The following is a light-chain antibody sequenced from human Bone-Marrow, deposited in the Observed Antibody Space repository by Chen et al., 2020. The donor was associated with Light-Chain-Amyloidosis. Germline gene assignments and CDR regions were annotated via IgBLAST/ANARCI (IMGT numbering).Light chain of an antibody. J-gene: IGLJ2*01. Sequence: SYVLTQAPSVSAAPGQTATIFCGGNDIGSKSLHWYQQRPGQAPVLIVYDDTDRPSGIPARCSGSNCGSTANLNSGGVKGGDEGDYYCHVCDDKSDHQVFGGGIKLTVL. V-gene: IGLV3-21*02. CDR2: DDT. CDR1: DIGSKS. CDR3: HVCDDKSDHQV.